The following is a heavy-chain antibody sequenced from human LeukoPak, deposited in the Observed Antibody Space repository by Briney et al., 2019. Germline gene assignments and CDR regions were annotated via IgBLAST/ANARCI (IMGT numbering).Heavy chain of an antibody. CDR3: ARTGVSGTLLFFHYFDP. CDR1: GYTFTSYG. D-gene: IGHD6-19*01. CDR2: TSTYNGNT. J-gene: IGHJ5*02. Sequence: ASVKVSCKASGYTFTSYGISWARQAPGQGLEWMGWTSTYNGNTYYTQKFQGRVIMTTDTSTRTVYLELRSLRSDDTAVYYCARTGVSGTLLFFHYFDPWGQGTLVTVSS. V-gene: IGHV1-18*01.